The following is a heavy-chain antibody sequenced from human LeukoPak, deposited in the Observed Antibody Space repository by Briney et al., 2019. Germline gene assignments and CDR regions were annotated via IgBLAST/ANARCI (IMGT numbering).Heavy chain of an antibody. J-gene: IGHJ6*02. CDR3: TTARQYSSSWYTGLYYYYGMDV. D-gene: IGHD6-13*01. CDR2: IKSKTDGGTT. Sequence: GGSLRLSCAASGFTFSSYAMSWVRQAPGKGLGWVGRIKSKTDGGTTDYAAPVKGRFTISRDDSKNTLYLQMNSLKTEDTAVYYCTTARQYSSSWYTGLYYYYGMDVWGQGTTVTVSS. V-gene: IGHV3-15*01. CDR1: GFTFSSYA.